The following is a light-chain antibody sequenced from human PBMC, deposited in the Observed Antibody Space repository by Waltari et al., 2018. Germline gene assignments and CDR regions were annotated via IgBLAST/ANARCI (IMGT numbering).Light chain of an antibody. J-gene: IGLJ6*01. V-gene: IGLV3-21*04. CDR3: QLWDGGSEQNV. CDR1: NIGSKT. Sequence: SYVLTQAPSVAVVPGKTARITCGGDNIGSKTVHWYQQKPGQAPVLVINNDSDRPSGLPERFSGSNSGRTATLTISRVEAGDEADYYCQLWDGGSEQNVFGSGTKVTVL. CDR2: NDS.